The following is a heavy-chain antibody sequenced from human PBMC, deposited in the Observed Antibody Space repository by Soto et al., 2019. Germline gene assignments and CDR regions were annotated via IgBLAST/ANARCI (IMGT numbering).Heavy chain of an antibody. J-gene: IGHJ6*02. CDR3: TKCRSSGVASGMEV. Sequence: EVKLVESGGGLVQPGRSLRLSCAASGFTFNDYAMHWVRQVPGKGLEWVSSMDWNADTIDYADSVKGRFTISRDNAKNTMYLQMHMLRPEDTALYFCTKCRSSGVASGMEVWGQGTTVTVSS. CDR1: GFTFNDYA. CDR2: MDWNADTI. V-gene: IGHV3-9*01.